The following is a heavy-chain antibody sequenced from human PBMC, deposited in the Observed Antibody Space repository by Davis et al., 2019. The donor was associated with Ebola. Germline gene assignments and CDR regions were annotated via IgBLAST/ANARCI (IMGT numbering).Heavy chain of an antibody. Sequence: GGSLRLSCAASGFTFSDYYMSWIRQAPGKGLEWVSYISTSGSGTTTYYADSVKGRFTISRDNAKKSLFLQMNSLRAEDTAVYYCAKDIFVGGIYYYYMDVWGKGTTVTVSS. D-gene: IGHD3-16*01. CDR2: ISTSGSGTTT. J-gene: IGHJ6*03. CDR1: GFTFSDYY. CDR3: AKDIFVGGIYYYYMDV. V-gene: IGHV3-11*04.